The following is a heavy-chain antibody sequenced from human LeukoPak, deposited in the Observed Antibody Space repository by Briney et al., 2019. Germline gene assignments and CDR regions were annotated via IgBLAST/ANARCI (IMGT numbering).Heavy chain of an antibody. V-gene: IGHV3-64D*09. D-gene: IGHD1-26*01. Sequence: GGSLRLSCSASGFTFSRYAMHWVRQAPGKGLEYVSGINDNGGRTHYGDSVKGRFSISRDNSKNTLHLQMSTLRAEDTALYYCVKAVGGSYGFDYGGQGILATGAS. J-gene: IGHJ4*02. CDR3: VKAVGGSYGFDY. CDR1: GFTFSRYA. CDR2: INDNGGRT.